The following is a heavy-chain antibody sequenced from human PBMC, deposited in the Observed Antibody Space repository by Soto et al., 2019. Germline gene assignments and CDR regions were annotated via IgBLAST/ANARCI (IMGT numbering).Heavy chain of an antibody. CDR3: ASGASRWYPYCFAS. D-gene: IGHD6-13*01. CDR1: EGTFNSYA. V-gene: IGHV1-69*01. J-gene: IGHJ4*02. CDR2: IIPYYNTL. Sequence: QAQVVQSGAEVRKPGSSVKLSCKASEGTFNSYAIAWVRQAPRQGLEWMGGIIPYYNTLNYAQKFQDRVTITADDSTNTVYMELSSLRSDDTAVYFCASGASRWYPYCFASWAQGTLVTVSS.